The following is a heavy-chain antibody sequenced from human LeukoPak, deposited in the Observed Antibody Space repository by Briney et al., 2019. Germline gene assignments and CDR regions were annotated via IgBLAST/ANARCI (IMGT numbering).Heavy chain of an antibody. V-gene: IGHV4-34*01. CDR1: GGSFSGYY. CDR2: INHSGST. Sequence: PSETLSLTCAVYGGSFSGYYWNWIRQPPGNGLEWIGEINHSGSTNYNPSLRSRVTMSVDTSKNQFSLKLSSVTAADTAVYYCARFSVVGAPPTWGQGTLVTVSS. CDR3: ARFSVVGAPPT. J-gene: IGHJ5*02. D-gene: IGHD1-26*01.